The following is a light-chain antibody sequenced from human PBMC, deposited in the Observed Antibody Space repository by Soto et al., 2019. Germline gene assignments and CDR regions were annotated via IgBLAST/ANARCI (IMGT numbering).Light chain of an antibody. CDR3: QQYGSSPKT. CDR2: GAS. CDR1: QSVSSSY. J-gene: IGKJ1*01. Sequence: IVLTHSPGTLSLSPGERATLSCRASQSVSSSYLAWYQQKPGQAPRLLIYGASSRATGIPDRFSGSGSGTDFTLTISRLEPEDFAVYYCQQYGSSPKTFGQGTKVDXK. V-gene: IGKV3-20*01.